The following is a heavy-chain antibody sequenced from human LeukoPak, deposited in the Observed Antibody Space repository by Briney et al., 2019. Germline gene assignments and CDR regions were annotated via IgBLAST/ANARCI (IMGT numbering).Heavy chain of an antibody. CDR2: MKPNSSNR. CDR3: AMLGVVVAAQVGKYSFDY. V-gene: IGHV1-8*01. Sequence: ASVTVSFKSSGYTFTNYDINWVRLATGQGLERMGLMKPNSSNRSYAQKFQGRVTMTRNTSISPAYMELSNLKSEDTAVYYCAMLGVVVAAQVGKYSFDYWGQGTLVTVSS. J-gene: IGHJ4*02. CDR1: GYTFTNYD. D-gene: IGHD2-15*01.